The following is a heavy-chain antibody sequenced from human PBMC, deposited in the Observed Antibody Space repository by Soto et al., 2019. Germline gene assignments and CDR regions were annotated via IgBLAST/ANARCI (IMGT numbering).Heavy chain of an antibody. V-gene: IGHV4-4*02. J-gene: IGHJ4*02. Sequence: SETLSLTCAVSGGSISSSNWWSWVRQPPGEGLECIWEIYHSGSTNYNPSLKSRVTISVDKSKNQFSLKLSSVTAAYTAVDYCAKDRATGDSANFYPAYDYWGQETLVTVSS. CDR3: AKDRATGDSANFYPAYDY. CDR1: GGSISSSNW. D-gene: IGHD7-27*01. CDR2: IYHSGST.